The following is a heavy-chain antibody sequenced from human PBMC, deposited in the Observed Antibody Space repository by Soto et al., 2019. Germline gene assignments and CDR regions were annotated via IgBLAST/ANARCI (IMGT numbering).Heavy chain of an antibody. CDR2: INDGSEE. V-gene: IGHV3-33*01. CDR1: GFSFSAHG. Sequence: QVQLVESGGGVVRPGTSLRLSCAATGFSFSAHGMHWVRQAPGKGLEWLAVINDGSEEGYADSVRGRFTISRDNARNILYLQLDNLRAEDSALYYCARDALCVDNGLDHWGQGTLVTVSS. CDR3: ARDALCVDNGLDH. D-gene: IGHD1-1*01. J-gene: IGHJ4*02.